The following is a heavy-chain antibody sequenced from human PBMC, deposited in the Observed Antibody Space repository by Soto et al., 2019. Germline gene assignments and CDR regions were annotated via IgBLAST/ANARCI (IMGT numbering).Heavy chain of an antibody. Sequence: EVQLVESGGGLVQPGGSLKLSCTASGFTFSDSPMHWVRQASGKGLEWVGRIRSQADSYATAYGASVKGRFTISRDDSKNTAYLQMNSLKTEDAAVYYCSSNSPEDMRRTWGQGTLVTVSS. CDR2: IRSQADSYAT. V-gene: IGHV3-73*02. J-gene: IGHJ5*02. D-gene: IGHD2-15*01. CDR3: SSNSPEDMRRT. CDR1: GFTFSDSP.